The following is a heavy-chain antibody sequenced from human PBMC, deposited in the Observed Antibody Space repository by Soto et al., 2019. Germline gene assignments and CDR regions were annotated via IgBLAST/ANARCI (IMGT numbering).Heavy chain of an antibody. CDR3: ARDGGDV. Sequence: GGSLRLSCAASGFTFSSYAMHWVRQAPGKGLEWVAVISYDGSNKYYADSVKGRFTISRDNSKNTLYLQMNSLRAEDTAVYYCARDGGDVWGQGTTVTVSS. V-gene: IGHV3-30-3*01. CDR1: GFTFSSYA. CDR2: ISYDGSNK. D-gene: IGHD3-3*01. J-gene: IGHJ6*02.